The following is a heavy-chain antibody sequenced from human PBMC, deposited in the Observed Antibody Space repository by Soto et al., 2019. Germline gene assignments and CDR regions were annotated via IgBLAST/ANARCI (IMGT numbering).Heavy chain of an antibody. J-gene: IGHJ6*02. D-gene: IGHD3-22*01. CDR1: GFTFDDYA. V-gene: IGHV3-9*01. Sequence: EVQLVESGGGLVQPGRSLRLSCAASGFTFDDYAMHWVRQRPGRGLEWVSGITWNSDEIGYPDSVKGRFSISRDNAKKYLYLQMNSLRPDDTALYYCAASRGFDSSGYSGYYHGMDVWGQGTTVTVSS. CDR3: AASRGFDSSGYSGYYHGMDV. CDR2: ITWNSDEI.